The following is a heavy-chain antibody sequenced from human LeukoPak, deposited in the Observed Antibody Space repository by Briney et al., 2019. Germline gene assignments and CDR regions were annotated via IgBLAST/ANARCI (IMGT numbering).Heavy chain of an antibody. CDR2: IYDSGST. CDR3: ASLTTADAFDI. Sequence: SETLSLTCTVSGGSISSYYWSWIRQPPGKGLEWIGYIYDSGSTNYNPSLKSRVTISVDTSKNQFSLKLSSVTAANTAVFYCASLTTADAFDIWGQGTMVTVSS. J-gene: IGHJ3*02. D-gene: IGHD3-22*01. CDR1: GGSISSYY. V-gene: IGHV4-59*01.